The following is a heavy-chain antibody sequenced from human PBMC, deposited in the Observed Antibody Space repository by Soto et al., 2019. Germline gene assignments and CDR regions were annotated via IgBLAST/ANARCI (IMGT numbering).Heavy chain of an antibody. J-gene: IGHJ4*02. CDR2: IIPLFGTA. CDR1: GGTFSSNT. Sequence: QVQLVQSGAEVKKPGSSVKISRKASGGTFSSNTINWVRQAAGQGLEWMGGIIPLFGTANYAEKFQGRVTITADKSTNTEYMELNSLRSEDTAVYFCASKAACGGDCYAFDSWGQGTLVTVSS. CDR3: ASKAACGGDCYAFDS. V-gene: IGHV1-69*06. D-gene: IGHD2-21*02.